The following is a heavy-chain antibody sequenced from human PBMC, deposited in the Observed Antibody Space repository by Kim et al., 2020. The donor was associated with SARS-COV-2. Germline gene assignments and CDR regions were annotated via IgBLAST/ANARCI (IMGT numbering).Heavy chain of an antibody. Sequence: GGSLRLSCAASGLTLRSYAMNWVRQGPGKGLEWVSSITRGGDTYYAASVKGRFTISRDNFKDTLCLQMNSLRAEDTGNYYCAPCVTLADRSGWCTFFDH. CDR2: ITRGGDT. CDR1: GLTLRSYA. CDR3: APCVTLADRSGWCTFFDH. J-gene: IGHJ4*01. V-gene: IGHV3-23*01. D-gene: IGHD6-19*01.